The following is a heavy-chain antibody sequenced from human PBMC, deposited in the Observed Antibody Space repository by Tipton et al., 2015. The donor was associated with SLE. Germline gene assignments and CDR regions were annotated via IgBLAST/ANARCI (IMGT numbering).Heavy chain of an antibody. J-gene: IGHJ4*02. CDR1: GFNFNRQA. D-gene: IGHD5-18*01. CDR2: VKQDGSTK. Sequence: SLRLSCAASGFNFNRQAMTWARQAPGKGLEWVANVKQDGSTKYYVDSVRGRFTISRDNAENSVFLQMNSLRAEDTAVYYCVRPYSYGSVYWGQGNLVTVSS. CDR3: VRPYSYGSVY. V-gene: IGHV3-7*01.